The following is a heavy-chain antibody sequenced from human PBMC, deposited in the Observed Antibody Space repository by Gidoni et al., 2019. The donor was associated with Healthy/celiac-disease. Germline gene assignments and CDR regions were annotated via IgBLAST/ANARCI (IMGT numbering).Heavy chain of an antibody. D-gene: IGHD2-8*01. J-gene: IGHJ6*02. V-gene: IGHV3-11*05. CDR3: ARDRSTNRFEGSYYYYGMDV. Sequence: GRFTISRDNAKNSLYLQMNSLRAEDTAVYYCARDRSTNRFEGSYYYYGMDVWGQGTTVTVSS.